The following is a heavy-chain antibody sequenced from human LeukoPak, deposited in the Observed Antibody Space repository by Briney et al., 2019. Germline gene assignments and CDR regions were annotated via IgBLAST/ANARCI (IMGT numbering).Heavy chain of an antibody. CDR1: GGSFSGYY. J-gene: IGHJ4*02. Sequence: SETLSLTCAVYGGSFSGYYWSWIRQPPGKGLEWIGDINNSGSTNYNPSLKSRVTTSVDTSKNQFSRKLSAVTAADTSVYYCARETRIAHFDYWGQGTLVTVSS. CDR3: ARETRIAHFDY. CDR2: INNSGST. D-gene: IGHD2-15*01. V-gene: IGHV4-34*01.